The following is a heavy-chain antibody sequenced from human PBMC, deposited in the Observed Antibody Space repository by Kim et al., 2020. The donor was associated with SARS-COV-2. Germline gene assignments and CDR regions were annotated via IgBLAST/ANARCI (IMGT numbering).Heavy chain of an antibody. CDR3: ARVSSSGWRYYFDY. J-gene: IGHJ4*02. V-gene: IGHV7-4-1*02. D-gene: IGHD6-19*01. CDR2: INTNTGNP. CDR1: GYTFTSYA. Sequence: ASVKVSCKASGYTFTSYAMNWVRQAPGQGLEWMGWINTNTGNPTYAQGFTGRFVFSLDTSVSTAYLQISSLKAEDTAVYYCARVSSSGWRYYFDYWGQGTLVTVSS.